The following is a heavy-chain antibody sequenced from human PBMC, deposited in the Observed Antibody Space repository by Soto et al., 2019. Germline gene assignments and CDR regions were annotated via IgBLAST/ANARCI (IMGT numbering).Heavy chain of an antibody. Sequence: PSETLSLTCAVYGGSFSGYYWSWIRQPPGKGLERIGEINHSGSTNYNPSLKSRVTISVDTSKNQFSLKLSSVTAADTAVYYCARGEVITDYYYYYGMDVWGQGTTVTVSS. CDR2: INHSGST. CDR1: GGSFSGYY. V-gene: IGHV4-34*01. D-gene: IGHD3-22*01. J-gene: IGHJ6*02. CDR3: ARGEVITDYYYYYGMDV.